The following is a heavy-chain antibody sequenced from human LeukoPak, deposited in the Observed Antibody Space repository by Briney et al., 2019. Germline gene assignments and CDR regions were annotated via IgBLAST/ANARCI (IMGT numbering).Heavy chain of an antibody. V-gene: IGHV4-39*02. CDR3: ARDHIVATSRWGYFDY. CDR1: GFTFSSYW. D-gene: IGHD5-12*01. J-gene: IGHJ4*02. Sequence: GSLRLSCAASGFTFSSYWMHWVRQLPGKGLEWIGSIYYSGSTYYNPSLKSRVTISVDTSKNQFSLKLSSVTAADTAVYYCARDHIVATSRWGYFDYWGQGTLVTVSS. CDR2: IYYSGST.